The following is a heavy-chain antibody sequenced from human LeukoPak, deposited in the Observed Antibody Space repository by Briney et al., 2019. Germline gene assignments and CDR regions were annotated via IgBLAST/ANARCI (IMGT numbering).Heavy chain of an antibody. D-gene: IGHD2-21*02. CDR3: ARAAEYCGGDCYEDY. J-gene: IGHJ4*02. CDR1: GFTFSSYS. Sequence: GGSLRLSCAASGFTFSSYSMNWVRQAPGKGLEWVSSISSSSSYIYYADSVKGRFTISRDNAKNSLYLQMNSLRAEDTAVYYCARAAEYCGGDCYEDYWDQGTLVTVSS. CDR2: ISSSSSYI. V-gene: IGHV3-21*01.